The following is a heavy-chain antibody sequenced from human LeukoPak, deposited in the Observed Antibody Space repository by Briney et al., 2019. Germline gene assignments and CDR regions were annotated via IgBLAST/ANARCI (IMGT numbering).Heavy chain of an antibody. Sequence: PGRSLRLSCTASGFTFGDYAMSWVRQAPGKGLEWVGFIRSKAYGGTTEYAASVKGRFTISRDDSKSIAYLQMNSLKTEDTAVYYCTRAATSFDPWGQGTLVTVPS. J-gene: IGHJ5*02. CDR1: GFTFGDYA. CDR2: IRSKAYGGTT. D-gene: IGHD6-13*01. V-gene: IGHV3-49*04. CDR3: TRAATSFDP.